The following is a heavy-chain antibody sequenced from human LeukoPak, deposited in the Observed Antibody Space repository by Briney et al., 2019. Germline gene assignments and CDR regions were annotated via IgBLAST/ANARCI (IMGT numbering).Heavy chain of an antibody. J-gene: IGHJ6*03. CDR1: GFTFSSYS. CDR2: ISGSGGST. V-gene: IGHV3-23*01. D-gene: IGHD3-9*01. Sequence: GGSLRLSCAASGFTFSSYSMNWVRQAPGKGLEWVSAISGSGGSTYYADSVKGRFTISRDNSKNTLYLQMNSLRAEDTAVYYCAKDSYDILTGDIYYYYYMDVWGKGTTVTISS. CDR3: AKDSYDILTGDIYYYYYMDV.